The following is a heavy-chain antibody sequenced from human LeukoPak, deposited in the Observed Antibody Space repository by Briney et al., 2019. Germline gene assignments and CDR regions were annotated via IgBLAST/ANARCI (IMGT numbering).Heavy chain of an antibody. D-gene: IGHD3-22*01. CDR3: ARDGHYYDSSGCLDY. V-gene: IGHV3-7*01. CDR1: GFTFSSYW. Sequence: GGSLRLSCAASGFTFSSYWMSWVRQAPGKGLEWVANIKQDGSEKYYVDSVKGRFTISRDNAKNSLYLQMNSLRAEDTAVYYCARDGHYYDSSGCLDYWGQGTLVTVS. CDR2: IKQDGSEK. J-gene: IGHJ4*02.